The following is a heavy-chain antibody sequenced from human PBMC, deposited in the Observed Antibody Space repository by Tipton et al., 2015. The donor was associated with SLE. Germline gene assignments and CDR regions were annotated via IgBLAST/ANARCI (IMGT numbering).Heavy chain of an antibody. CDR1: GFTFSTYV. CDR2: LSSDGSHT. J-gene: IGHJ4*02. D-gene: IGHD3-3*01. V-gene: IGHV3-30*04. Sequence: SLRLSCAASGFTFSTYVMHWVRQAPGRGLEWVAVLSSDGSHTNYAVSVKGRFTISRDNSENSLCLQMNSLRTEDTAVYYCAKASRGQYESWSGHFDEWGRGTLVTVSS. CDR3: AKASRGQYESWSGHFDE.